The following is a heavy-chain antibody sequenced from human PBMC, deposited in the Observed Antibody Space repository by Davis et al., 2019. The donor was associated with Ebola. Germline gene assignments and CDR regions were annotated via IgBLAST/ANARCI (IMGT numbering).Heavy chain of an antibody. CDR3: TSGSYYAGGWSDY. Sequence: GGSLRLSCAASGFTFSSYSMNWVRQAPGKGLEWVSYISSSSSTIYYADSVKGRFTISRDNAKNSLYLQMNSLRDEDTAVYYCTSGSYYAGGWSDYWAREPWSPSPQ. CDR1: GFTFSSYS. CDR2: ISSSSSTI. D-gene: IGHD1-26*01. J-gene: IGHJ4*02. V-gene: IGHV3-48*02.